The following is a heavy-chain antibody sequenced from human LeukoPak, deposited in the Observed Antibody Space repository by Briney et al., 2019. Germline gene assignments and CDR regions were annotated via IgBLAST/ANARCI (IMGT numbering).Heavy chain of an antibody. CDR3: TRPQSSITIFGVVIAYNWFDP. CDR1: GFTFGDYA. D-gene: IGHD3-3*01. CDR2: IRSKAYGGTT. V-gene: IGHV3-49*04. Sequence: PGRSLRLSCTASGFTFGDYAMSWVRQAPGKGLEWVGFIRSKAYGGTTEYAASVKGRFTISRDDSKSIPYLQMNSRKTEDTAVYYCTRPQSSITIFGVVIAYNWFDPWGQGTLVTVSS. J-gene: IGHJ5*02.